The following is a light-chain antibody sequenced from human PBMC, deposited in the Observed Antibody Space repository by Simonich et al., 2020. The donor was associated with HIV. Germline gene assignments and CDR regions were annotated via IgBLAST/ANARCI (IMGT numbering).Light chain of an antibody. CDR1: RNILYNSNNKNY. J-gene: IGKJ1*01. CDR2: WAP. V-gene: IGKV4-1*01. CDR3: QQYYITPQT. Sequence: DIVMTQSPDSLAVSLGERATINCKSSRNILYNSNNKNYLAWYQQKPGQPPNLLIYWAPTRESGVPDRFSASGSGTDFTLTISSLQAEDVAVYYCQQYYITPQTFGQGTKVEIK.